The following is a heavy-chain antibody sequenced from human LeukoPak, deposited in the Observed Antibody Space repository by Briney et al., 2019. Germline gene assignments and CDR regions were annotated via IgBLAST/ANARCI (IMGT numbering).Heavy chain of an antibody. CDR3: AKAGVVLYYFDY. CDR2: INWSSDRI. CDR1: GFTFDDYA. Sequence: GGSLRLSCAASGFTFDDYAMHWVRQAPGKGLEWVSGINWSSDRIGYADSVKGRFTISRDNAKNSLYLQMNSLRAEDTAVYYCAKAGVVLYYFDYWGQGTLVTVSS. J-gene: IGHJ4*02. D-gene: IGHD3-3*01. V-gene: IGHV3-9*01.